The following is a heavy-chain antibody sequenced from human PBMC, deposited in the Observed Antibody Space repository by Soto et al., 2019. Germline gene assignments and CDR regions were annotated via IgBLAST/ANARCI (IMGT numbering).Heavy chain of an antibody. CDR2: IYYSGTT. CDR1: GDSVSNDNYY. CDR3: ARYASYSSGWRNY. Sequence: SETLSLTCAVSGDSVSNDNYYWSWVRQPPGKGLEWIGYIYYSGTTNYNSYLKSRLSLSVDMSKNQFSLKLASVTAEDTAVYYCARYASYSSGWRNYWGQGTLVTVSS. D-gene: IGHD6-19*01. J-gene: IGHJ4*02. V-gene: IGHV4-61*01.